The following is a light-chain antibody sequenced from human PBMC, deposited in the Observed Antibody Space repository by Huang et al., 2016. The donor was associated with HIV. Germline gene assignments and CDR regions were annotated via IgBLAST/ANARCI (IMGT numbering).Light chain of an antibody. CDR3: QQSFTVRRT. CDR1: QNIAKS. CDR2: AAS. Sequence: DIQMTQSPPSLSASVGDRVTFTCRADQNIAKSLNWYQQKPGKAPKLRIYAASTLQSGVPSRFSGSGAGAHFTINVTDLKPEDFATYYCQQSFTVRRTFG. J-gene: IGKJ1*01. V-gene: IGKV1-39*01.